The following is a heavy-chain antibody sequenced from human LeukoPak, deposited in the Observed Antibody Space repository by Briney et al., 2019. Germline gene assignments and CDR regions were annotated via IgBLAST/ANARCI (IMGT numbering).Heavy chain of an antibody. D-gene: IGHD3-10*01. Sequence: GRSLRLSCAAPGFTFSSYSMNWVRQAPGKGLEWVSSISSSSSYIYYADSVKGRFTISRDNAKNSLYLQMNSLRAEDTAVYYCARDSYRGFGELLLFDYWGQGTLVTVSS. CDR3: ARDSYRGFGELLLFDY. CDR1: GFTFSSYS. J-gene: IGHJ4*02. CDR2: ISSSSSYI. V-gene: IGHV3-21*01.